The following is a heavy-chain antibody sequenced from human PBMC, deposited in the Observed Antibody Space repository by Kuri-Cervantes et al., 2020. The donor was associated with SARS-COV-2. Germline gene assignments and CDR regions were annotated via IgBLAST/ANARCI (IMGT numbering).Heavy chain of an antibody. CDR2: IYTSGST. Sequence: GSLRLSCTVSGGSISSYYWSWIRQPAGKGLERIGRIYTSGSTNYNPSLKSRVTISVDTSKNQFSLKLSSVTAADTAVYYCARALATKYGDYSFDYWGQGTLVTVSS. V-gene: IGHV4-4*07. D-gene: IGHD4-17*01. J-gene: IGHJ4*02. CDR1: GGSISSYY. CDR3: ARALATKYGDYSFDY.